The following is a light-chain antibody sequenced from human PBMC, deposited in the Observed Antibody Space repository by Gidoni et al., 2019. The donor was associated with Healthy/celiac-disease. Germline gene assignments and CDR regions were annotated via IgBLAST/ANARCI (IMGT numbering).Light chain of an antibody. V-gene: IGKV1-5*03. J-gene: IGKJ1*01. CDR3: QQYNSDSWT. Sequence: DIQMTQSPSTLSASVGDRVTIPCRASQSISIWLAWYQQKPGRAPKLLIYKASNLQSGVPSRFSGSGSGTEFTLTISSLQPDDFATYYCQQYNSDSWTFXQXTKVEIK. CDR2: KAS. CDR1: QSISIW.